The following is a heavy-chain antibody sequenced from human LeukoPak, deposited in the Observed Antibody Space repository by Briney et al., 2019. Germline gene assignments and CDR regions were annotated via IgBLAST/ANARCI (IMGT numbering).Heavy chain of an antibody. D-gene: IGHD3-3*01. Sequence: SGTLSLTCAVSGGSIRSSNWWSWVRQPPGKGLEWIGEIYHSGSTNYNPSLKSRVTISVDASKNQFSLKLSSVTAADTAVYYCARDKGTLRFLEWLYHGAFDIWGQGTMVTVSS. V-gene: IGHV4-4*02. CDR1: GGSIRSSNW. CDR2: IYHSGST. J-gene: IGHJ3*02. CDR3: ARDKGTLRFLEWLYHGAFDI.